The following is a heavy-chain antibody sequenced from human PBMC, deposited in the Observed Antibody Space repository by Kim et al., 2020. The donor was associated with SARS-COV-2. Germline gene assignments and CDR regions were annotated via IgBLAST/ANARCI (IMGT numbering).Heavy chain of an antibody. CDR3: ARGGVVRGLNWFDP. Sequence: SETLSLTCTVSGGSISSGGYYWSWIRQHPGKGLEWIGYIYYSGSTYYNPSLKSRVTISVDTSKNQFSLKLSSVTAADTAVYYCARGGVVRGLNWFDPWGQGTLVTVSS. V-gene: IGHV4-31*03. D-gene: IGHD3-10*01. CDR1: GGSISSGGYY. J-gene: IGHJ5*02. CDR2: IYYSGST.